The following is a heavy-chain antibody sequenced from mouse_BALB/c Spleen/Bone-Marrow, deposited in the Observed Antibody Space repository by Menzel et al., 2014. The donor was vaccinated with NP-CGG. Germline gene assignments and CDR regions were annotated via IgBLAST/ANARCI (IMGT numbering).Heavy chain of an antibody. CDR1: GFTFSDYY. J-gene: IGHJ3*01. Sequence: DVKLVESGGGLAKPGGSLKLSCAASGFTFSDYYMYWVRQTPEKRLEWVATISDGGSYTYYPDSVKGRFTISRDNAKNNLYLQMSSLKSEDTAMYYCVLRWFAYWGQGTLVTVSA. CDR3: VLRWFAY. CDR2: ISDGGSYT. V-gene: IGHV5-4*02. D-gene: IGHD1-1*01.